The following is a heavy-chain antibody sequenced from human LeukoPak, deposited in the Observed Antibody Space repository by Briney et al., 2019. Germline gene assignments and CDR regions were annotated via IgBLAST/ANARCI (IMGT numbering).Heavy chain of an antibody. CDR1: GFTFSSYA. Sequence: GGSLRLSCSASGFTFSSYAMHWVRQAPGKGLEYVSAISSNGGSTYYADSVKGRFTISRDNSKNTLYLQMSSLRAEDTAVYYFVKGSAMPDAYYYYGMDVWGKGTPVTVSS. CDR2: ISSNGGST. J-gene: IGHJ6*04. V-gene: IGHV3-64D*06. CDR3: VKGSAMPDAYYYYGMDV. D-gene: IGHD2-2*01.